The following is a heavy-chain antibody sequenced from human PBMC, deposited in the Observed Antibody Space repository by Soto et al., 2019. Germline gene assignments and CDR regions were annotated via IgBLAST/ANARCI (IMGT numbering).Heavy chain of an antibody. Sequence: ASVKVSCKASGYTFTGYYMHWVRQAPGQGLEWMGWISGGTNYAQKFQGRVTMTRDTSISTAYMELSRLRSDDTAVYYCARRREFYYYYGMDVWGQGTTVTVS. CDR3: ARRREFYYYYGMDV. CDR1: GYTFTGYY. V-gene: IGHV1-2*02. J-gene: IGHJ6*02. CDR2: ISGGT.